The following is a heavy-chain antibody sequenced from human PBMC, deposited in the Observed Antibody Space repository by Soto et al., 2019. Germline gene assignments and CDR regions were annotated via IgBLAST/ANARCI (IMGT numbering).Heavy chain of an antibody. D-gene: IGHD3-22*01. CDR2: IYSSGAT. V-gene: IGHV4-30-4*01. J-gene: IGHJ4*02. Sequence: SETLSLTCTVSGGSISNSDYYWTWIRQPPGKCLEWIGYIYSSGATSYNTSLDIRLTISADAYNNPFSLRLSSVTAPDTAVYYCPRDRGSVYDSTSGYHYYWGQGPLVTVSS. CDR1: GGSISNSDYY. CDR3: PRDRGSVYDSTSGYHYY.